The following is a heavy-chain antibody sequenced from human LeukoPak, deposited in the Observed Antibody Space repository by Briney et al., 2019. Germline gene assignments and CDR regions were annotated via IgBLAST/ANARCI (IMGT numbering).Heavy chain of an antibody. V-gene: IGHV3-48*03. CDR2: ISTSGTIE. D-gene: IGHD1-26*01. CDR3: ARGLGNFDY. J-gene: IGHJ4*02. Sequence: GGSLRLSCAASGFTLSNYEMNWVRQAPGKGLEWISYISTSGTIEYYADSVKGRFTISRDHARNSLYLQMNSLRAEDTAVYYCARGLGNFDYWGQGTLVTVSS. CDR1: GFTLSNYE.